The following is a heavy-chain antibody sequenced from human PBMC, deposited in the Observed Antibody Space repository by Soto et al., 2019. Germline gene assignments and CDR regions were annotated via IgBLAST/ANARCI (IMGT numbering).Heavy chain of an antibody. CDR2: IIPMFGTA. J-gene: IGHJ6*02. CDR1: GDTFSTDS. V-gene: IGHV1-69*13. CDR3: AREIDGYYGMDV. Sequence: QVQLVQSGAEVKKPGSSVKVSCKASGDTFSTDSISWVRQAPGQGLEWMGGIIPMFGTANNAQKFQGRVTITADESTSTAYMELSSLRSEDTAVYFCAREIDGYYGMDVWVQGTTVTVAS.